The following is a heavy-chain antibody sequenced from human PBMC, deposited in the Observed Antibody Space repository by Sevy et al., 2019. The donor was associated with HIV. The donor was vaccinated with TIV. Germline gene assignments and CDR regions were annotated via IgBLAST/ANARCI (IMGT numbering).Heavy chain of an antibody. CDR3: AGGDTPMITDLDY. CDR2: ITSGGAT. V-gene: IGHV3-23*01. J-gene: IGHJ4*02. Sequence: GGSLRLSCAASGLTFTTNAMSWVRQAPGKGLEWVAGITSGGATYYPDSVKGRFTVSRDNSRNTLYLQLNSLRADDTAVFYCAGGDTPMITDLDYWGQGTLVTVSS. CDR1: GLTFTTNA. D-gene: IGHD3-16*01.